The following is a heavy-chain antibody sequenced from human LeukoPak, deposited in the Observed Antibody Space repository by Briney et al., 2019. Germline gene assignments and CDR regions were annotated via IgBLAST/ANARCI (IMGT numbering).Heavy chain of an antibody. CDR1: GFTFSSYA. V-gene: IGHV3-30-3*01. CDR2: ISYDGSNK. Sequence: PGGSLRLSCAASGFTFSSYAMHWVRQAPGKGLEWVAVISYDGSNKYYADSVKGRFTISRDNSKNTLYLQMNSLRAEDTAVYYCARGTYYYDSSGYSTFDYWGQGTLVTVSS. D-gene: IGHD3-22*01. CDR3: ARGTYYYDSSGYSTFDY. J-gene: IGHJ4*02.